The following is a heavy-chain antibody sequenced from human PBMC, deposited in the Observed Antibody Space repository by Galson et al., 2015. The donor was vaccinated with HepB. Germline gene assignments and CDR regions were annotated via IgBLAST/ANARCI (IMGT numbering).Heavy chain of an antibody. V-gene: IGHV6-1*01. CDR1: GDSVSSTSAA. J-gene: IGHJ3*02. CDR3: AREFGPRDFWSGYYTRGDAFDI. D-gene: IGHD3-3*01. Sequence: CAISGDSVSSTSAAWNWIRQSPSRGLEWLGRTYYRSKWYNDYAVSVKSRITINPDTSKNQFSLQLNSVTPEDTAVYYCAREFGPRDFWSGYYTRGDAFDIWGQGTMVTVSS. CDR2: TYYRSKWYN.